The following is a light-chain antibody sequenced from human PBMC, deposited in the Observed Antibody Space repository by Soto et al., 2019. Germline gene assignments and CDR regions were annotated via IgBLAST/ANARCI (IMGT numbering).Light chain of an antibody. CDR2: DVT. CDR3: SSYTSGSTPNV. Sequence: QSALTQPASVSGSPGQSITISCTGTSSDVGGYNYVSWYQQHPVKAPKLMIYDVTNRPSGVSDRFSGSKSGNTASLTISGIQAEDEADYYCSSYTSGSTPNVFGTGTKLTVL. V-gene: IGLV2-14*01. CDR1: SSDVGGYNY. J-gene: IGLJ1*01.